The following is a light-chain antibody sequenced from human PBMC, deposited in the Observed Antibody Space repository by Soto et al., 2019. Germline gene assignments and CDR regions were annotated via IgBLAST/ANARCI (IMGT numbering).Light chain of an antibody. Sequence: EVVLTQSPGTLSLSPGERATLSCRTSHPVSSTSLTWYQQKPGQAPRLLIYGASNRASGIPDRFAGSGSGTDFTLTSSRLDPENFAVYYCQQYNRSPYTFGQGTKLEI. CDR2: GAS. CDR3: QQYNRSPYT. J-gene: IGKJ2*01. V-gene: IGKV3-20*01. CDR1: HPVSSTS.